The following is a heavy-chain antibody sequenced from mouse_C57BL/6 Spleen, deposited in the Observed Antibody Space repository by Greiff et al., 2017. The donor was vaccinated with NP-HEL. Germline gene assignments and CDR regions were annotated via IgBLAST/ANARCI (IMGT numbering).Heavy chain of an antibody. CDR2: ITPNNGGT. J-gene: IGHJ4*01. D-gene: IGHD6-1*01. CDR1: GYTFTDYY. Sequence: EVQLQQSGPELVKPGASVKISCKASGYTFTDYYMNWVKQSHGKSLEWIGDITPNNGGTSYNQKFKGKATLTVDKSSSTAYMELRSLTSEDSTVYYCAREPSEYYYAMDYWGQGTSVTVSS. V-gene: IGHV1-26*01. CDR3: AREPSEYYYAMDY.